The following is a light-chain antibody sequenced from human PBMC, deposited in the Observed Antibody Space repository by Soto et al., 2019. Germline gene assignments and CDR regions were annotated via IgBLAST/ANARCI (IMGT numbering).Light chain of an antibody. CDR2: NAS. J-gene: IGKJ2*03. CDR1: QSIKTY. CDR3: QQTYSTLNS. V-gene: IGKV1-39*01. Sequence: DIQVTQSPSSLSASVGDRVTITCRASQSIKTYLNWYQERPGKPPKLLIHNASTLQSGVPSRFSGSGSGTDFTLTISSLQPEDFATYYCQQTYSTLNSFGQGTKLEIK.